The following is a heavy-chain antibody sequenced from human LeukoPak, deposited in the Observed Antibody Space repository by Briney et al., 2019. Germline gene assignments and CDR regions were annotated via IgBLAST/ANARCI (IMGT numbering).Heavy chain of an antibody. J-gene: IGHJ5*02. CDR2: INPKDGAT. Sequence: ASVKVSCKTSGYTFIRHWMHWVRQAPGQGLEWMGIINPKDGATDFAQRFQGRVTMTTDTSTSTVYMELSSLRSEDTAVYYCAGDHSNEMCGGDCFASWFDPWGQGTLVTVSS. D-gene: IGHD2-21*02. V-gene: IGHV1-46*01. CDR3: AGDHSNEMCGGDCFASWFDP. CDR1: GYTFIRHW.